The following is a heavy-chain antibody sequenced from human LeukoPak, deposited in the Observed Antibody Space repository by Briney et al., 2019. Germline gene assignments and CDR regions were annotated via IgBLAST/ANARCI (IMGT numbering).Heavy chain of an antibody. V-gene: IGHV4-59*01. J-gene: IGHJ4*02. CDR3: ARDQGSYYYYFDY. CDR1: GGSISSYY. D-gene: IGHD1-26*01. Sequence: PSETLSLTCTVSGGSISSYYWSWIRQPPGKGLEWIGYIYYSGSTNYNPSLKSRVTISVDTSKNQFSLKLSSVTAADTAVYYCARDQGSYYYYFDYWGQGTLVTVSS. CDR2: IYYSGST.